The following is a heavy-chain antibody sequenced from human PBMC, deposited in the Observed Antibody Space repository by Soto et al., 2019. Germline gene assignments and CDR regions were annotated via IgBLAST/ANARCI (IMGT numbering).Heavy chain of an antibody. D-gene: IGHD1-7*01. J-gene: IGHJ6*02. CDR1: GYSFASYW. Sequence: GESLKISCKGSGYSFASYWISWVRQMPGKGLEWMGRIDPSDSYTNYSPSFQGHVTISAGKSISTAYLQWSSLKASDTAMYYCARRGYNWNYGYYYGMDVWGQGTTVTVSS. CDR3: ARRGYNWNYGYYYGMDV. V-gene: IGHV5-10-1*01. CDR2: IDPSDSYT.